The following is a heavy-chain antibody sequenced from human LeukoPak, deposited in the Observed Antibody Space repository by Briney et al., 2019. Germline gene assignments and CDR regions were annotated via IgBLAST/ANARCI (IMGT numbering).Heavy chain of an antibody. J-gene: IGHJ4*02. CDR3: ARHVWLQPFDY. V-gene: IGHV4-59*08. Sequence: SETLSLTCSVSGGSVNSYYWRGMRQSPGKGREWIGYIYYSGSTNYNPSLKSRVTISVETSKNQFSLKLSAVTAADTAVYYCARHVWLQPFDYWGQGTLVTVSS. D-gene: IGHD3-9*01. CDR2: IYYSGST. CDR1: GGSVNSYY.